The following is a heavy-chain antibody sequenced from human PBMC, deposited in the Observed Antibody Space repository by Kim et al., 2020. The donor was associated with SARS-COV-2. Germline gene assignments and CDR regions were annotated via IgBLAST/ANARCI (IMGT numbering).Heavy chain of an antibody. Sequence: SETLSLTCAVYGGSFSGYYWSWIRQPPGKGLEWIGEINHSGSTNYNPSLKSRVTISVDTSKNQFSLKLSSVTAADTAVYYCARGSTNNWFDPWGQGTLVTVSS. J-gene: IGHJ5*02. CDR1: GGSFSGYY. CDR2: INHSGST. CDR3: ARGSTNNWFDP. D-gene: IGHD2-2*01. V-gene: IGHV4-34*01.